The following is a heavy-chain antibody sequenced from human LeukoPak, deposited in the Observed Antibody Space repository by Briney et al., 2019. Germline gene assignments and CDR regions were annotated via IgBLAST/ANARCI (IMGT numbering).Heavy chain of an antibody. V-gene: IGHV3-30*18. J-gene: IGHJ4*02. CDR3: AKAREVWFGELGRY. CDR2: ISYDGSNK. CDR1: GFTFSSYG. D-gene: IGHD3-10*01. Sequence: GGSLRLSCAASGFTFSSYGMHWVRQAPGKGLEWVAVISYDGSNKYYADSVQGRFTISRDNSKNTLYLQMNSLRAEDTAVYYCAKAREVWFGELGRYWGQGTLVTVSS.